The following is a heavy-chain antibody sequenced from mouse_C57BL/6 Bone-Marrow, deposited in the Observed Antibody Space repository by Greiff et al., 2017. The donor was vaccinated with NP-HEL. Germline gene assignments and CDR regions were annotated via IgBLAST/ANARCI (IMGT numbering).Heavy chain of an antibody. J-gene: IGHJ4*01. CDR3: ARTPSTVRGYAMDY. CDR1: GFSLTSYA. V-gene: IGHV2-9-1*01. D-gene: IGHD1-1*01. CDR2: IWTGGGT. Sequence: VQRVESGPGLVAPSQSLSITCTVSGFSLTSYAISWVRQPPGKGLEWLGVIWTGGGTNYNSALKSRLSISKDNSKSQVFLKMNSLQTDDTARYYCARTPSTVRGYAMDYWGQGTSVTVSS.